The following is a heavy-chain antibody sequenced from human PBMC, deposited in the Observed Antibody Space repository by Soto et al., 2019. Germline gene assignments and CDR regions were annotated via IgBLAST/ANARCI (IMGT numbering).Heavy chain of an antibody. CDR2: IYYSGNT. Sequence: QVPLQESGPGLVRPSETLSLTCTVSGDSMSPFYWNWIRQSPGKGLEWIGYIYYSGNTNYNTSLKGRVAISVDTSKSQFYLKLSSVTAADTAVYYCARGVYDYWSGYYAGSGLDVWGQGTTVIVSS. CDR1: GDSMSPFY. V-gene: IGHV4-59*13. D-gene: IGHD3-3*01. J-gene: IGHJ6*02. CDR3: ARGVYDYWSGYYAGSGLDV.